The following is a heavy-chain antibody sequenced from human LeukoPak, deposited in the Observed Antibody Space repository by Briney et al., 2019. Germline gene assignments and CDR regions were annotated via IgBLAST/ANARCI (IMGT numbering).Heavy chain of an antibody. V-gene: IGHV4-31*03. CDR3: ASTDYGGYFDY. CDR2: IYFSGST. Sequence: PSQTLSLTRTLSLGSLSSGGYYWSWISQHARKGLEWIGYIYFSGSTYYNPSLKSRATISVDTSKNQFSLKLSSVTAADTAVYYCASTDYGGYFDYWGQGTLVTVSS. J-gene: IGHJ4*02. D-gene: IGHD4-23*01. CDR1: LGSLSSGGYY.